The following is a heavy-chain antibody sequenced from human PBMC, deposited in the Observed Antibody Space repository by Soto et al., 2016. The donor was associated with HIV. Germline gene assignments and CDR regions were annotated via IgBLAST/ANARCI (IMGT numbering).Heavy chain of an antibody. V-gene: IGHV1-46*01. CDR2: INPSNGNT. Sequence: QVQLVQSGTEVKKPGASVKVSCKASGYTFTSYYIHWVRQAPGQGLEWMGIINPSNGNTTYVQNLEGRVTLTRDTSTSTVYMELSSLTSEDTAVYYCARRLFGSASTRGYFDYWGQGTLVIVS. CDR1: GYTFTSYY. D-gene: IGHD3-10*01. CDR3: ARRLFGSASTRGYFDY. J-gene: IGHJ4*02.